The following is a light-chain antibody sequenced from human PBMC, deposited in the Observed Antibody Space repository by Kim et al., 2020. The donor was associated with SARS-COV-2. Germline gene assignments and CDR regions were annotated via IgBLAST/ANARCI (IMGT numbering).Light chain of an antibody. CDR2: QDS. Sequence: SVSPGQTASSTCSGDKLGDKYACWYQQKPGQPPVLVIYQDSKRPSGTPERFSGSNSGNTATLTISGTQAMDEADYYGQAWDSSTVVFGVGTQLTVL. CDR1: KLGDKY. CDR3: QAWDSSTVV. V-gene: IGLV3-1*01. J-gene: IGLJ2*01.